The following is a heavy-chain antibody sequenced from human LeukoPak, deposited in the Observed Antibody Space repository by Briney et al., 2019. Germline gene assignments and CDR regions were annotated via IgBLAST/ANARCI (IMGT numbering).Heavy chain of an antibody. Sequence: ASVKVSCKASGYTFTSYDINWVRQATGQGLEWMGWMNPSSGNTGYAQKFQGRVTMTRNTSISTAYMELSSLRSEDTAVYYCARRNGVVAAATRSARQYYYYYMDVWGKGTTVTISS. CDR1: GYTFTSYD. D-gene: IGHD2-15*01. J-gene: IGHJ6*03. CDR2: MNPSSGNT. V-gene: IGHV1-8*01. CDR3: ARRNGVVAAATRSARQYYYYYMDV.